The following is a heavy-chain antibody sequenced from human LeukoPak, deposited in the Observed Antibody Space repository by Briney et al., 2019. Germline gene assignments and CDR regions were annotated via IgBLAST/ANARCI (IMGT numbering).Heavy chain of an antibody. CDR3: ARHGHCSSTSCYLSGAYYYYYYGMDV. CDR1: GGSISSYY. D-gene: IGHD2-2*01. CDR2: IYTSGST. J-gene: IGHJ6*02. Sequence: SETLSLTCTVSGGSISSYYWSWIRQPAGKGLEWIGRIYTSGSTNYNPSLKSRVTMSVDTSKNQFSLKLSSVTAADTAVYYCARHGHCSSTSCYLSGAYYYYYYGMDVWGQGTTVTVSS. V-gene: IGHV4-4*07.